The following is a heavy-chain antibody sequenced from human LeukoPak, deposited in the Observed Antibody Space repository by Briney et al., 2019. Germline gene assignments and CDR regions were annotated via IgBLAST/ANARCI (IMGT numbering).Heavy chain of an antibody. V-gene: IGHV3-7*01. CDR2: IKQDGSEK. CDR3: ARDPGDAFDY. Sequence: GPLRRSFSGLGIPFSCYLVSWARPGSGKGLGGGANIKQDGSEKSYVDSVKGRFTISRDNAKNSLYLQMNSLRAEDTAVYYCARDPGDAFDYWGQGTLVTVSS. J-gene: IGHJ4*02. CDR1: GIPFSCYL.